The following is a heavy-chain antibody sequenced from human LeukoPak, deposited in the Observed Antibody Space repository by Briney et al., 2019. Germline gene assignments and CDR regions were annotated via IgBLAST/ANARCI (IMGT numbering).Heavy chain of an antibody. J-gene: IGHJ4*02. V-gene: IGHV1-69*06. D-gene: IGHD6-13*01. CDR2: IIPIFGTA. CDR1: GGTFSSYA. CDR3: AREAGTSLYYFDY. Sequence: SVKVSCKASGGTFSSYAISWVRQAPGQGLEWMGGIIPIFGTANYTQKFQGRVTITADKSTSTAYMELSSLRSEDTAVYYCAREAGTSLYYFDYWGQGTLVTVSS.